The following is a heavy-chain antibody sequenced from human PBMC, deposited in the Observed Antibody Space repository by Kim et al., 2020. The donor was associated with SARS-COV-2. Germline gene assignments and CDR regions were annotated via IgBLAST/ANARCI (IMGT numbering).Heavy chain of an antibody. CDR1: GGTFSSYA. D-gene: IGHD6-19*01. CDR2: IIPIFGTA. J-gene: IGHJ1*01. Sequence: SVKVSCKASGGTFSSYAISWVRQAPGQGLEWMGGIIPIFGTANYAQKFQGRVTITADESTSTAYMELSSLRSEDTAVYYCASGQWGGWYGGAEYFQHWGQGTLVTVSS. CDR3: ASGQWGGWYGGAEYFQH. V-gene: IGHV1-69*13.